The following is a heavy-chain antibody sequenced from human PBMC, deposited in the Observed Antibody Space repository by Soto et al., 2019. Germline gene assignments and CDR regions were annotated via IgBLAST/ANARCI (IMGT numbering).Heavy chain of an antibody. V-gene: IGHV1-69*01. Sequence: QVQLVQSGAEVKKPGSSVKVSCKASGGTFSSYAISWVRQAPGQGLEWMGGIIPIFGTANYAKKFQGRVTITADESTSTAHMELSSLSSEDTAGYYCARVTPGYYDSSGLPTVWGQGTTVTVSS. J-gene: IGHJ6*02. CDR1: GGTFSSYA. CDR2: IIPIFGTA. CDR3: ARVTPGYYDSSGLPTV. D-gene: IGHD3-22*01.